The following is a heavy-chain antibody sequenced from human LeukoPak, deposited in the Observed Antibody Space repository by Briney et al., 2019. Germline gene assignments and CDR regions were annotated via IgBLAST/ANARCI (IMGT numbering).Heavy chain of an antibody. V-gene: IGHV4-59*01. J-gene: IGHJ4*02. CDR2: IYYSGST. CDR3: ARSRYYDSSGYYY. Sequence: PSETLSLTCTASGGSISSYYWSWIRQPPGKGLEWIGYIYYSGSTNYNPSLKSRVTISVDTSKNQFSLKLSSVTAADTAVYYCARSRYYDSSGYYYWGQGTLVTVSS. D-gene: IGHD3-22*01. CDR1: GGSISSYY.